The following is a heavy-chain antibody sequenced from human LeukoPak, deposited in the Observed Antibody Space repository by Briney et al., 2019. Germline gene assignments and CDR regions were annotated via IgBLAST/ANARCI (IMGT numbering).Heavy chain of an antibody. CDR2: IWFDGSNK. D-gene: IGHD2/OR15-2a*01. Sequence: GGSLRLSCAASGFIFSSYGMHWVRQAPGKGLEWVAVIWFDGSNKYYADSVKGRFTISGDNSKNMLYLQMNSLRAEDTAVFYCARSTYFGDYWGQGILVTVSS. CDR1: GFIFSSYG. J-gene: IGHJ4*02. CDR3: ARSTYFGDY. V-gene: IGHV3-33*01.